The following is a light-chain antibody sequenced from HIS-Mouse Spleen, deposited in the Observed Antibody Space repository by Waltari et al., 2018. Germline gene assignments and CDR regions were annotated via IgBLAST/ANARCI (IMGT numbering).Light chain of an antibody. J-gene: IGLJ1*01. V-gene: IGLV2-11*02. CDR1: SSDVGGSNY. Sequence: QSALTQPRSVSGSPGQSVTISCTGTSSDVGGSNYVSLSHQPPGKPPKLMIYDVSKRPSGVPDRFSGSKSGNTASLTISGLQAEDEADYYCCSYAGSYTGVFGTGTKVTVL. CDR2: DVS. CDR3: CSYAGSYTGV.